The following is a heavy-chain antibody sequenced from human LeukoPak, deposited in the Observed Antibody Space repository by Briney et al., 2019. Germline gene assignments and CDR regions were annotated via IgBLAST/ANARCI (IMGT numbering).Heavy chain of an antibody. D-gene: IGHD5-24*01. CDR2: IDGSEST. CDR1: GYPLGRNYS. J-gene: IGHJ5*01. CDR3: ARYGSRGSASTRFDS. V-gene: IGHV4-38-2*01. Sequence: SETLSLTCAVSGYPLGRNYSWGWVRQPPGKRLDWIGRIDGSESTTYNPSLMNRVTISVDTSTNHLSLQLTSAPAADTAVYYCARYGSRGSASTRFDSWGQGILVTISS.